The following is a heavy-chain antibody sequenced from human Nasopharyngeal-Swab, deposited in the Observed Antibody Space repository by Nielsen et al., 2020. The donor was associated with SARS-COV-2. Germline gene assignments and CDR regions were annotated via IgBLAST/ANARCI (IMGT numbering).Heavy chain of an antibody. J-gene: IGHJ4*02. Sequence: WIRQPPGKGLEWVAVIWYDGSNKYYADSVKGRFTISRDNSKNTLYLQMSSLRAEDTAVYYCARVPGDTAMASDYWGQGTLVTVSS. CDR2: IWYDGSNK. D-gene: IGHD5-18*01. CDR3: ARVPGDTAMASDY. V-gene: IGHV3-33*01.